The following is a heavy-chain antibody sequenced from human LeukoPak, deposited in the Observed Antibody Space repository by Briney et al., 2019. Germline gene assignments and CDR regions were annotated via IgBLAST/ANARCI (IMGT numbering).Heavy chain of an antibody. CDR2: IIAILCIA. J-gene: IGHJ6*02. Sequence: SVKVSCKASGGTFSSYAISWVRQAPGQGLEWMGRIIAILCIANYAQKFQGRVTITADKSTSTAYMELSSLRSEDTAVYYCARGLLCGGDCYGHRRVDWDYYYYCMDVWGQGTTVTVSS. D-gene: IGHD2-21*02. CDR1: GGTFSSYA. V-gene: IGHV1-69*04. CDR3: ARGLLCGGDCYGHRRVDWDYYYYCMDV.